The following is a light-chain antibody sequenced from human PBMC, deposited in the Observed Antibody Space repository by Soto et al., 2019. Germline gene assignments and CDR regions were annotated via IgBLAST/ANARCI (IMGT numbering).Light chain of an antibody. CDR2: GVS. CDR1: QSLSGNY. J-gene: IGKJ2*01. V-gene: IGKV3-20*01. CDR3: RHYGSSPYI. Sequence: EIVLTQSPGTLSLSPGERATLSCRASQSLSGNYLAWYQQKPGQAPRLLIFGVSSRATGIPDRFSGSGSGTDFTLTINRLEPEDFAVYYCRHYGSSPYIFGLGTKLEIK.